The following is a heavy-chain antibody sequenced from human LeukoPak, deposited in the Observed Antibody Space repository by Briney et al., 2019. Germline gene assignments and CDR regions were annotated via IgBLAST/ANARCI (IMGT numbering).Heavy chain of an antibody. J-gene: IGHJ4*02. CDR2: ISYDGSNK. CDR3: AKSTLFGVVLFDY. D-gene: IGHD3-3*01. Sequence: GGSLRLSCAASGFTFSSYGMHWVRQAPGKGLEWVAVISYDGSNKYYADSVKGRFTISRDNSKNTLYLQINSLRAEDTAVYYCAKSTLFGVVLFDYWGQGTRDTVSS. V-gene: IGHV3-30*18. CDR1: GFTFSSYG.